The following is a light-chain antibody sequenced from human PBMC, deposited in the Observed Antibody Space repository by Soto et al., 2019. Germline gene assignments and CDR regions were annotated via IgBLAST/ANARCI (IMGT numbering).Light chain of an antibody. Sequence: EIVLTQSPGTLSLSPGERATLSCRASQSVSSSYLAWSQQKPGQAPRLLIYGASSRATGIPDRFSGSGSGTDFTLTISSLQSEDFAIYYCHQYNGWPRTFGQGTKVDI. V-gene: IGKV3-20*01. J-gene: IGKJ1*01. CDR1: QSVSSSY. CDR3: HQYNGWPRT. CDR2: GAS.